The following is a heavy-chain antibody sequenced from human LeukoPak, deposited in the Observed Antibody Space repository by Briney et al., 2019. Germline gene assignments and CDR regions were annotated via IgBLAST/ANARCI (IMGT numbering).Heavy chain of an antibody. CDR3: ARDFAWGSSAADYFDY. CDR2: INHSGST. J-gene: IGHJ4*02. V-gene: IGHV4-34*01. D-gene: IGHD6-6*01. CDR1: GGSFSGYY. Sequence: SETLSLTCAVYGGSFSGYYWSWIRQPPGKGLEWIGEINHSGSTNYNPSLKSRVTISVDTSKNQFSLKLSSVTAADTAVYYCARDFAWGSSAADYFDYWGQGTLVTVSS.